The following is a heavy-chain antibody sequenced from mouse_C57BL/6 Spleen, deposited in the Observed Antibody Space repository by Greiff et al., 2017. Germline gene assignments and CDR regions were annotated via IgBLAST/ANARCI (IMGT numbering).Heavy chain of an antibody. D-gene: IGHD4-1*01. J-gene: IGHJ2*01. CDR2: IRLKSDNYAT. V-gene: IGHV6-3*01. CDR3: TKANWGSYFDY. CDR1: GFTFSNYW. Sequence: EVKLLESGGGLVQPGGSMKLSCVASGFTFSNYWMNWVRQSPEKGLEWVAQIRLKSDNYATHYAESVKGRFTISRDDSKSSVYLQMNNLRAEDTGIYYCTKANWGSYFDYWGQGTTLTVSS.